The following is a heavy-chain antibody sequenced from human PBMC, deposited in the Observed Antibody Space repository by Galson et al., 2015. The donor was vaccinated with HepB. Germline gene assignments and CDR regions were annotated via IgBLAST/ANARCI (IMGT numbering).Heavy chain of an antibody. CDR2: IYHSGST. V-gene: IGHV4-38-2*02. CDR1: GYSISSGYY. Sequence: ETLSLTCAVSGYSISSGYYWGWIRQPPGKGLEWIGSIYHSGSTYYNPSLKSRVTISVDTSKNQFSLKLSSVTAADTAVYYCARDWGSPRGYYYGMDVWGQGTTVTVSS. D-gene: IGHD3-16*01. J-gene: IGHJ6*02. CDR3: ARDWGSPRGYYYGMDV.